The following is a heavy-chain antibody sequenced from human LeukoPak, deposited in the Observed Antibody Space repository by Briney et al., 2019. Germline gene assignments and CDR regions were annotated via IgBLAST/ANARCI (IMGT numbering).Heavy chain of an antibody. J-gene: IGHJ4*02. CDR3: ARGPSSSRDY. Sequence: SETLSLTCAVYGGSFSGYYWSWIRQPPGKGLEWIGEINHSGSTNYNPSLKSRVTISVDTSKNQFSLKLSSVTAADTAVYYCARGPSSSRDYRGQGTLVTVSS. V-gene: IGHV4-34*01. CDR2: INHSGST. D-gene: IGHD6-6*01. CDR1: GGSFSGYY.